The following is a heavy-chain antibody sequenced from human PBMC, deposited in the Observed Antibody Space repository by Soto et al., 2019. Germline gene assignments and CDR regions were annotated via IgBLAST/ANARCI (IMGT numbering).Heavy chain of an antibody. CDR1: GGTFSSYA. CDR2: IIPIFGTA. J-gene: IGHJ6*02. V-gene: IGHV1-69*01. CDR3: ARARIDGYNDYYYYGMDV. Sequence: QVQLVQSGAEVKKPGSSVKVSCKASGGTFSSYAISWVRQAPGQGLEWMGGIIPIFGTANYAQKFQGRVTITADEATSTAYMELSSLRSEDTAVYYCARARIDGYNDYYYYGMDVWGQGTTVTVSS. D-gene: IGHD5-12*01.